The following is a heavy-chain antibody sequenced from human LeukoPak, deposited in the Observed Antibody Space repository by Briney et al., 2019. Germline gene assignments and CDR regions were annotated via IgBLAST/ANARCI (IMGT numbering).Heavy chain of an antibody. V-gene: IGHV3-33*01. D-gene: IGHD6-13*01. CDR2: IWYDGSNK. Sequence: GRSLRLSCAASGFTFSSYGMHWVRQAPGKGLEWVAVIWYDGSNKYYADSVKGRFTISRDNSKNTLYLQMNSLRAEDTAVYYCARDNSIYSRSWSTLDYWGQGTLVTVSS. CDR3: ARDNSIYSRSWSTLDY. CDR1: GFTFSSYG. J-gene: IGHJ4*02.